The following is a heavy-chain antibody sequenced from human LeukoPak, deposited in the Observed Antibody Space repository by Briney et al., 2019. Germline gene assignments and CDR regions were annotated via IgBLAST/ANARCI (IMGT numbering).Heavy chain of an antibody. CDR3: ARPELPGWSVLFDF. D-gene: IGHD2-15*01. CDR2: IDQDGSEK. CDR1: RFTFSNYW. J-gene: IGHJ4*02. V-gene: IGHV3-7*01. Sequence: GGSLRLSCAASRFTFSNYWMSWVRQAPGKGLEWVANIDQDGSEKYYAESVKGRFTISRDNAKNSLYLQINSLRADDTAVYYCARPELPGWSVLFDFWGQGTLVTVSS.